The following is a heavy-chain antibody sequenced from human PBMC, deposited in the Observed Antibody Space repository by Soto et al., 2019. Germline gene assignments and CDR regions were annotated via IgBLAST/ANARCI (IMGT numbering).Heavy chain of an antibody. V-gene: IGHV3-23*01. CDR2: ISGSGGST. CDR3: ARESLQFSHCSGGSCYGRIFDY. D-gene: IGHD2-15*01. J-gene: IGHJ4*02. CDR1: GFTFSSYA. Sequence: GGSLRLSCAASGFTFSSYAMSWVRQAPGKGLEWVSAISGSGGSTYYADSVKGRFTISRDNSKNTLYLQMNSLRAEDTAVYYCARESLQFSHCSGGSCYGRIFDYWGQGTLVTVSS.